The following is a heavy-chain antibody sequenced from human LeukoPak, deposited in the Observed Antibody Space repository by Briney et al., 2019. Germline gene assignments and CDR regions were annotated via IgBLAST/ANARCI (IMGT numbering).Heavy chain of an antibody. Sequence: GGSLRLSCAASGFTVSSNYMIWVRQAPGRGLKWVSVTNSGGNKNYEDFLKGRFVISRDNSKNTLYLQMNSLRAEDTAVYYCARERDYYDLGSYYYGMDVWGQGTTVTVSS. J-gene: IGHJ6*02. CDR2: TNSGGNK. V-gene: IGHV3-66*01. CDR3: ARERDYYDLGSYYYGMDV. D-gene: IGHD3-10*01. CDR1: GFTVSSNY.